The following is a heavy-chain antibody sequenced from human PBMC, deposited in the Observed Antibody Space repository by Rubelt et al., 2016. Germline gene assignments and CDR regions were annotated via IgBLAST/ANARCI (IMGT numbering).Heavy chain of an antibody. Sequence: ISGSGGNIFYADSVKGRFTISRDNSRNTLYLQMNSLRAEDTALYYCAMSLKYSRSSGLGYWGQGTLVTVSS. CDR3: AMSLKYSRSSGLGY. J-gene: IGHJ4*02. V-gene: IGHV3-23*01. CDR2: ISGSGGNI. D-gene: IGHD6-6*01.